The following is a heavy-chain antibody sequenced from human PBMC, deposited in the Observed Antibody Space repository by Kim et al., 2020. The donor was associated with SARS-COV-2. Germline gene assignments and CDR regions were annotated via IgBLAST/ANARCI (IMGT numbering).Heavy chain of an antibody. Sequence: ASVKVSCKASGYTFTSYGISWVRQAPGQGLEWMGWISAYNGNTNYAQKLQGRVTMTTDTSTSTAYMELRSLRSDDTAVYYCAREGLVVTAKTEGFDYWGQGTLVTVSS. D-gene: IGHD2-21*02. CDR2: ISAYNGNT. CDR1: GYTFTSYG. J-gene: IGHJ4*02. V-gene: IGHV1-18*01. CDR3: AREGLVVTAKTEGFDY.